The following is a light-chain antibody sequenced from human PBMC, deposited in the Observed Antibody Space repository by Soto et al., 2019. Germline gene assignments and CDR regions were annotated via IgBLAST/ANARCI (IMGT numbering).Light chain of an antibody. Sequence: QSVLTQPPSVSEAPRQRVTISCSRSSSNIGNNAVNWYQQLPGKAPKLLIYYDDLLPSGVSDRFSGSKSGTSASLAISGLQSDDEADYYCAAWDDNVNGYVFGTGTKLTVL. J-gene: IGLJ1*01. CDR2: YDD. CDR3: AAWDDNVNGYV. V-gene: IGLV1-36*01. CDR1: SSNIGNNA.